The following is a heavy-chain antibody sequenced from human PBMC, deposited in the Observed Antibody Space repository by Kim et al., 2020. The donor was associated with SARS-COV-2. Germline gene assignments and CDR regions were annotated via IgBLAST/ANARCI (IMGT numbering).Heavy chain of an antibody. CDR3: ARADYYYDTSSYYYVWDPFHY. D-gene: IGHD3-22*01. V-gene: IGHV3-7*03. CDR2: IKQDGSEK. Sequence: GGSLRLSCAASGFTFSNYWMSWVRQAPGKGLEGVANIKQDGSEKYYVGSVKGRFTISRDNAKNTLYLQMNSLRAEDTAVYYCARADYYYDTSSYYYVWDPFHYWGQGTLVTVSS. J-gene: IGHJ4*02. CDR1: GFTFSNYW.